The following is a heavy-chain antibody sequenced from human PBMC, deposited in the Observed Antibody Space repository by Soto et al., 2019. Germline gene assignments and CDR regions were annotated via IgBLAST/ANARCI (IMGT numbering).Heavy chain of an antibody. V-gene: IGHV1-18*04. Sequence: ASVKVSCKASGYTFTSYGVTWVRQAPGQGLEWMGLISASNGDRNYAQKRLGTVTMTTDTSTSTAYMELRSLRSDDTAVYDCATGSWLRGDYLGYWGQGTLVTVAS. CDR1: GYTFTSYG. CDR3: ATGSWLRGDYLGY. J-gene: IGHJ4*02. CDR2: ISASNGDR. D-gene: IGHD5-12*01.